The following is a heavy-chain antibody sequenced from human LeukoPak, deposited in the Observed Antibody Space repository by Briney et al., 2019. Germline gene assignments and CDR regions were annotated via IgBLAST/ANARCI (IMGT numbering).Heavy chain of an antibody. D-gene: IGHD6-13*01. J-gene: IGHJ4*02. V-gene: IGHV4-59*08. CDR1: GGSISSYY. CDR3: ARQNPAAEGQGLDH. Sequence: PSETLSLTCTVPGGSISSYYWSWIRQPPGKGLDWIGYIYHTGTTSYNPSLKSRVTISVDTSRNQFSLKLSSVTAADTAVYYCARQNPAAEGQGLDHWGQGALVTVSS. CDR2: IYHTGTT.